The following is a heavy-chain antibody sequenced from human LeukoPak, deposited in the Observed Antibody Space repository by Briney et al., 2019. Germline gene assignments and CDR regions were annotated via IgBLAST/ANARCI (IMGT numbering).Heavy chain of an antibody. Sequence: ASVKVSCKASGYTFTSYGVSWVRQAPGQGLEWMGWISAYNGNTNYAQKLQGRVTMTTDTSTSTAYMELRSLRSDDSAVYYCARDRSLPNYYYMDVWGKGTTVTVSS. CDR2: ISAYNGNT. V-gene: IGHV1-18*01. D-gene: IGHD1-26*01. CDR1: GYTFTSYG. CDR3: ARDRSLPNYYYMDV. J-gene: IGHJ6*03.